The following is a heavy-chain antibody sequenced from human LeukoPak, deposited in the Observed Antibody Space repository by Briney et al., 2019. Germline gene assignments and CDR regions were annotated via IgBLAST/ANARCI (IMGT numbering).Heavy chain of an antibody. Sequence: PGGSLRLSCAASGFTFDDYAMHWVRQAPGKGLEWVSGISWNSGSIGYADSVKGRFTISRDNAKNSLYLQVNSLRAEDTAVYYCVKQAGVYWGQGTLVTVSS. D-gene: IGHD6-19*01. CDR3: VKQAGVY. CDR1: GFTFDDYA. J-gene: IGHJ4*02. V-gene: IGHV3-9*01. CDR2: ISWNSGSI.